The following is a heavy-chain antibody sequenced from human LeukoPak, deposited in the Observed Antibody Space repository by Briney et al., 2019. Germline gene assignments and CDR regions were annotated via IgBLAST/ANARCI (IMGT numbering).Heavy chain of an antibody. CDR3: ARVAGSGYYLNWFDP. V-gene: IGHV4-59*01. CDR2: IYYSGST. D-gene: IGHD3-22*01. CDR1: GGSISGYY. Sequence: SETLSLTCTVSGGSISGYYWSWIRQSPGKGLEWIGYIYYSGSTNYNPSLKSRVAISVDTSKNQFSVRLTSVTAADTAVYYCARVAGSGYYLNWFDPWGQGTLVTVSS. J-gene: IGHJ5*02.